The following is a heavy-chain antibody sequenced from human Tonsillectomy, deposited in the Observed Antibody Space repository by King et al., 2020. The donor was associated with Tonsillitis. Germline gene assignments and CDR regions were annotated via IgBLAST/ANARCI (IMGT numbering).Heavy chain of an antibody. J-gene: IGHJ4*02. V-gene: IGHV1-8*02. D-gene: IGHD2-15*01. CDR2: MNPNSGNT. CDR3: ARGLRYCSGGSCCFIDY. Sequence: VQLVESGAEVKKPGASVKVSCKASGYTFTSYDINWVRQATGQGLEWMGWMNPNSGNTGYAQKFQGRVTMTRNTSISTAYMELSSLRSEYTAVYYCARGLRYCSGGSCCFIDYCGQGTLVTVSS. CDR1: GYTFTSYD.